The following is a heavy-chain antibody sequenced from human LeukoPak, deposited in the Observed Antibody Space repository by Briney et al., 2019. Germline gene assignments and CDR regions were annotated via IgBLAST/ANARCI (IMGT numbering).Heavy chain of an antibody. CDR3: TSPTGYDFWSGYYGFDP. Sequence: PGGSLRLSCAASGFTFSGSAMHWVRQASGKGLEWVGRIRSKANSYATAYAASVKGRFTISRDDSKNTAYLQMNSLKTEDTAVYYCTSPTGYDFWSGYYGFDPWGQGTLVTVPS. CDR2: IRSKANSYAT. D-gene: IGHD3-3*01. CDR1: GFTFSGSA. V-gene: IGHV3-73*01. J-gene: IGHJ5*02.